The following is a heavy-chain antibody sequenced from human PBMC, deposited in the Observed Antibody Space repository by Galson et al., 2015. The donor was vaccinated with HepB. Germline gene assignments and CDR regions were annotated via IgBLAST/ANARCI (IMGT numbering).Heavy chain of an antibody. CDR3: AVIYYGSGSELN. J-gene: IGHJ4*02. CDR1: GYTFTGYY. Sequence: SVKVSCKASGYTFTGYYMHWVRQAPGQGLEWMGRINPNSGGTNYAQKFQGRVTMTRDTSISTAYMELSRLRSDDTAVYYCAVIYYGSGSELNWGQGTLVTVSS. D-gene: IGHD3-10*01. CDR2: INPNSGGT. V-gene: IGHV1-2*06.